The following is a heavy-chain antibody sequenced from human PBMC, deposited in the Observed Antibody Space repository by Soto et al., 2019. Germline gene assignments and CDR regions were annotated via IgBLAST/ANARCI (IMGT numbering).Heavy chain of an antibody. V-gene: IGHV1-69*01. J-gene: IGHJ4*02. CDR2: IIPIFGTA. CDR3: ARDLYGGNRGRLYYFDY. Sequence: QVQLVQSGAEVKKPGSSVKVSCKASGGTFSSYAISWVRQAPGQGLEWMGGIIPIFGTANYAQKFQGRVTITADESTSTAYMELSSLRSEDTAVYNCARDLYGGNRGRLYYFDYWGQGTLVTVSS. CDR1: GGTFSSYA. D-gene: IGHD4-17*01.